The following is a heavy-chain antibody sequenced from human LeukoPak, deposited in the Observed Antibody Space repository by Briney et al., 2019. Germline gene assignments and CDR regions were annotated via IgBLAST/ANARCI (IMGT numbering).Heavy chain of an antibody. D-gene: IGHD6-19*01. CDR2: IWYDGSNK. CDR1: GFTFSSYG. V-gene: IGHV3-33*01. CDR3: ARATSMAVAGNYYYYMDV. J-gene: IGHJ6*03. Sequence: GRSLRLSCAASGFTFSSYGMHWVRQAPGKGLEWVAVIWYDGSNKYYADSVKGRFTISRDNSKNTLYLQMNSLRAEDTAVCYCARATSMAVAGNYYYYMDVWGKGTTVTVSS.